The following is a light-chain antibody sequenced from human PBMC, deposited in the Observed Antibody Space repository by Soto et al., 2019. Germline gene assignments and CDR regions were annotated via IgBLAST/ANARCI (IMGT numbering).Light chain of an antibody. Sequence: DIQMTQSPSTLSGSVGDRVTITCRASQSISSYLNWYQQKPGKAPKLLIYAASSLQSGVPSRFSGSGSGTDFTLTISSLQPEDFATYYCQQSYSTPATLGQGTRLEIK. CDR2: AAS. CDR1: QSISSY. CDR3: QQSYSTPAT. J-gene: IGKJ5*01. V-gene: IGKV1-39*01.